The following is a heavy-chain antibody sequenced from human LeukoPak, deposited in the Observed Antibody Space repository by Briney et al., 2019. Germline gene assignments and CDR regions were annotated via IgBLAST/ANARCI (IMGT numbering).Heavy chain of an antibody. CDR1: GGSVSSGTYY. CDR3: ARNYGDSLYYFDY. V-gene: IGHV4-61*01. Sequence: SETLSLTCTVSGGSVSSGTYYWSRIRQPPGKGLEWIGYIYYSGSTNYSPSLKSRVTISADTSKNQFSLKLTSVTVADTAVYYCARNYGDSLYYFDYWGQGTLVTVSS. CDR2: IYYSGST. D-gene: IGHD4-17*01. J-gene: IGHJ4*02.